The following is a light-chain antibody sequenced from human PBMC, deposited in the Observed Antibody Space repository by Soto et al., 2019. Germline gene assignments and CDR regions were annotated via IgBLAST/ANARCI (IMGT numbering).Light chain of an antibody. Sequence: IQMTQSASSVSASVGYRVTITCRASQGVAYWLAWYQQKQGKAPKLLIYKASSLESGVPSRFSGSGSGTEFNLTISSLQPDDFATYYCQQYNSYSRTFGQGTKVDIK. CDR1: QGVAYW. V-gene: IGKV1-5*03. J-gene: IGKJ1*01. CDR2: KAS. CDR3: QQYNSYSRT.